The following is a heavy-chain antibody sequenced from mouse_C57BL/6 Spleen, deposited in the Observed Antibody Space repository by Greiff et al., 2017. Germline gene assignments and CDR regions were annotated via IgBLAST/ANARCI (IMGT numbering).Heavy chain of an antibody. D-gene: IGHD4-1*01. V-gene: IGHV14-4*01. CDR2: IDPENGDT. Sequence: EVQLQQSGAELVRPGASVKLSCTASGFNIKDDYMHWVKQRPEQGLEWIGWIDPENGDTEYASKFQGKATITADTSSNTAYLQLSSLTSEDTAVYYCATAGTYYYAMDYWGQGTSVTVSS. CDR1: GFNIKDDY. J-gene: IGHJ4*01. CDR3: ATAGTYYYAMDY.